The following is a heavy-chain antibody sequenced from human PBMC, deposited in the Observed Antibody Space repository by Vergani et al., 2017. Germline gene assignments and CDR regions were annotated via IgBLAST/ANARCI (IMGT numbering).Heavy chain of an antibody. CDR2: INPSGGST. J-gene: IGHJ4*02. CDR3: ARDLLYYYDSSGYFDY. Sequence: QVQLVQSGAEVKKPGASVKVSCKASGYTFTSYYMHWVRQAPGQGLEWMGIINPSGGSTSYAQKFQGRVTMTRDTSTSTVYMELSSLRSEDTAVYYCARDLLYYYDSSGYFDYWGQGTLVTVSS. CDR1: GYTFTSYY. D-gene: IGHD3-22*01. V-gene: IGHV1-46*01.